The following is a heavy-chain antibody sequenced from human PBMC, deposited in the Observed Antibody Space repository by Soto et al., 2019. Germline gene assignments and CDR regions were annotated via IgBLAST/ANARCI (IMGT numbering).Heavy chain of an antibody. Sequence: GGSLRLSCAASGFTFSSYWMSWVRQAPGKGLEWVANIKQDGSEKYFVDFVKGRFTISRDNAKNSLYLQMNSLRAEDTAVYYCARERGVVSYYMDVWGKGTTVTVSS. D-gene: IGHD3-3*01. CDR2: IKQDGSEK. V-gene: IGHV3-7*01. CDR1: GFTFSSYW. CDR3: ARERGVVSYYMDV. J-gene: IGHJ6*03.